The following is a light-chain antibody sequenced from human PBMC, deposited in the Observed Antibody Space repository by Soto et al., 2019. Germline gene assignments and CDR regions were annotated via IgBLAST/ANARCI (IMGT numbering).Light chain of an antibody. J-gene: IGLJ3*02. CDR2: DDN. CDR1: YSNIGNNY. CDR3: GTWDASLSAGV. V-gene: IGLV1-51*01. Sequence: QSVLTQPPSVSAAAGQKVTISCSGGYSNIGNNYVSWYQQLPGTVPKLLIYDDNKRPSEIPDRFSGSKSDTSATLGITGLQTGDEAYYYCGTWDASLSAGVFGGGT.